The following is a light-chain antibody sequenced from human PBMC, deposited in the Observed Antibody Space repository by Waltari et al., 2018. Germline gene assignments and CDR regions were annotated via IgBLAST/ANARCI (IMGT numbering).Light chain of an antibody. J-gene: IGLJ2*01. CDR1: VLAEKY. CDR2: KDT. CDR3: HAAADNNWF. Sequence: YDLAQPFSVSVSPGQTATITCSGDVLAEKYVRWFQQRPGQAPTLILYKDTERPSGIPERFAGSSSGSTVTLTIRGALLEDEADYQCHAAADNNWFFGGGTKLTVL. V-gene: IGLV3-27*01.